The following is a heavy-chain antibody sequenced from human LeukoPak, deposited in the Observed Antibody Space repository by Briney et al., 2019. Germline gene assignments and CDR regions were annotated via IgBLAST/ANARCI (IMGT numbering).Heavy chain of an antibody. CDR2: IYYSGST. J-gene: IGHJ6*03. CDR1: GSSISSYY. V-gene: IGHV4-59*01. CDR3: ARARELVPAARGGYYYYMDV. Sequence: PSETLSLTCTVSGSSISSYYWSWIRQPHGKGLERIGDIYYSGSTNYNPSLKSRVTISVDTSKNQFSLKLSSVTAADTARYYYARARELVPAARGGYYYYMDVWGKGTTVTVSS. D-gene: IGHD2-2*01.